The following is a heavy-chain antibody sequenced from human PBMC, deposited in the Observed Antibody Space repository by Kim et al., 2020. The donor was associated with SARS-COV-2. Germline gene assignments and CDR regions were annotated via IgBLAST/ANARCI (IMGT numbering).Heavy chain of an antibody. V-gene: IGHV6-1*01. J-gene: IGHJ4*02. CDR3: ARDRPGTTPFDY. Sequence: DYALTVKRRITINPDTSKNRFYLQLNSGTPEDTAVYYCARDRPGTTPFDYWGQGTLVTVSS. D-gene: IGHD1-7*01.